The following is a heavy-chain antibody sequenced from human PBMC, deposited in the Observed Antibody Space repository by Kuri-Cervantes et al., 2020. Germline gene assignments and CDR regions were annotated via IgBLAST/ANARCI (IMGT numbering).Heavy chain of an antibody. Sequence: SSVKVSCKASGGTFSSYTISWVRQAPGQGLECMGGIIPIFGTANYAQKFQGRVTITADESTSTAYMELSSLRSEDTAVYYSARDLAVAGTIWFDPWGQGTLVTVSS. J-gene: IGHJ5*02. CDR2: IIPIFGTA. CDR1: GGTFSSYT. D-gene: IGHD6-19*01. V-gene: IGHV1-69*13. CDR3: ARDLAVAGTIWFDP.